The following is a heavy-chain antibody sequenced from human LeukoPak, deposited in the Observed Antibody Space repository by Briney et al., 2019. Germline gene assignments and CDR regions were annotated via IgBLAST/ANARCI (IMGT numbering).Heavy chain of an antibody. D-gene: IGHD3-16*02. Sequence: ASVKVSCKASGYTFTSYAMNWVRQAPGQELEWMGWINTNTGNPTYAQGFTGRFVFSLDTSVSTAYLQISSLKAEDTAVYYCARAGDYVWGSYRFPLDYWGQGTLVTVSS. CDR2: INTNTGNP. V-gene: IGHV7-4-1*02. J-gene: IGHJ4*02. CDR1: GYTFTSYA. CDR3: ARAGDYVWGSYRFPLDY.